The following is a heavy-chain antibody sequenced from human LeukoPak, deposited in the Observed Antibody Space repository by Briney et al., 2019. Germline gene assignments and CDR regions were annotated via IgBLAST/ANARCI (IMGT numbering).Heavy chain of an antibody. CDR1: EFSITNYG. CDR3: ARDRGTVTTLRSY. CDR2: FWYDGSNE. D-gene: IGHD4-17*01. V-gene: IGHV3-33*01. J-gene: IGHJ4*02. Sequence: GGSLRLSCAASEFSITNYGMHWVRQAPGKGLEWVAMFWYDGSNEYYADSVKGRFTIFRDNSKNILYLQMNSLRVEDTAVYYCARDRGTVTTLRSYWCQGTLVTVSS.